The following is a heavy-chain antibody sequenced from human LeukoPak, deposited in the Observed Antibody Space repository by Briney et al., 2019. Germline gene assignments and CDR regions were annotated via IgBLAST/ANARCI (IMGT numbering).Heavy chain of an antibody. Sequence: PSETLSLTCTVSGGSISSSSYDWGWIRQPRGKGREWSGSIYYSGSTYYNPSLKSRVTISVDTSKNQFSLKLSSVTAADTAVYYCARIAAAGFDYWGQGTLVTVSS. CDR1: GGSISSSSYD. CDR3: ARIAAAGFDY. CDR2: IYYSGST. V-gene: IGHV4-39*01. D-gene: IGHD6-13*01. J-gene: IGHJ4*02.